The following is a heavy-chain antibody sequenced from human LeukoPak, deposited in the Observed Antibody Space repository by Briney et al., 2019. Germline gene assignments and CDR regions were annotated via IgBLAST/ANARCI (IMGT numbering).Heavy chain of an antibody. CDR1: GFTFSSYS. Sequence: PGGSLRLSCAASGFTFSSYSMNWVRQAPGKGLEWVSSISSSSSYIYYAESVKGRFTISRDNAKNSLYLQMNSLRAEDTAVYYCARDNLQELLPNGYFDLWGRGTLVTVSS. CDR2: ISSSSSYI. CDR3: ARDNLQELLPNGYFDL. V-gene: IGHV3-21*01. D-gene: IGHD1-26*01. J-gene: IGHJ2*01.